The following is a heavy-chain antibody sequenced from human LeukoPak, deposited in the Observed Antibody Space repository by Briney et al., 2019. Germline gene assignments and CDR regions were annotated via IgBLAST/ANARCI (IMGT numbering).Heavy chain of an antibody. CDR3: ALAPNSNWFDF. CDR1: GDSVSGFY. Sequence: SETLSLTCRVSGDSVSGFYWNWIRQPPGKKLEWIGNIHYSGSSNYNPSLKSRVTMSIDTSRNQFFLKLSSVTAADTAVYYCALAPNSNWFDFWGQGVLVTVS. D-gene: IGHD2-8*01. CDR2: IHYSGSS. J-gene: IGHJ5*01. V-gene: IGHV4-59*08.